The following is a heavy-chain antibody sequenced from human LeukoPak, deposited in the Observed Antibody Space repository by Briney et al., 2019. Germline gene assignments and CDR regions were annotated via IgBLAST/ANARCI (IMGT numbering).Heavy chain of an antibody. CDR1: GFPFSNYW. J-gene: IGHJ4*02. CDR3: ARGYYSSSRFDS. V-gene: IGHV3-74*01. D-gene: IGHD6-13*01. Sequence: GASLRLSCAASGFPFSNYWMHWVRQAPGKGLVSVSRFNSDGSTTNYADSVKGRFTISRDNAKNTMYMRMSSLRPEDTAVYYCARGYYSSSRFDSWGQGTLVTVSS. CDR2: FNSDGSTT.